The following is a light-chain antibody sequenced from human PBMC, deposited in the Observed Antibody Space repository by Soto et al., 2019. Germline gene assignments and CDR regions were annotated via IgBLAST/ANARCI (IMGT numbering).Light chain of an antibody. CDR1: SSDVGGYNY. CDR3: SSYTSSTTLKV. Sequence: QSVLTQPASVSGSPGQSITISCTGTSSDVGGYNYVSWYQQHPGKAPKLMIYDVSNRPSGVSNRFSGSKSRNTASLTISGLQAEDEADYYCSSYTSSTTLKVFGGGTKLTVL. J-gene: IGLJ2*01. CDR2: DVS. V-gene: IGLV2-14*03.